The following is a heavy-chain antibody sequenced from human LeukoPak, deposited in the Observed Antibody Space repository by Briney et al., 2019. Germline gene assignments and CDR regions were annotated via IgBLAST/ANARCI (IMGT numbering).Heavy chain of an antibody. V-gene: IGHV3-48*03. Sequence: PGGSLRLSCAASGFTFSNYDMNWVRQAPGKGLEWVSHISSGGSIKYYADSLKGRFTISRDNAKNSLYLQMNSLRAEDTAVYYCARRYCSSTDCLFDYRGQGTLVTVSS. CDR1: GFTFSNYD. CDR3: ARRYCSSTDCLFDY. J-gene: IGHJ4*02. CDR2: ISSGGSIK. D-gene: IGHD2-2*01.